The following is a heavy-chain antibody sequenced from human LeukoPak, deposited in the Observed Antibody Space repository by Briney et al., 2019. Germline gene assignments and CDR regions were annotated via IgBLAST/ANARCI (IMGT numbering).Heavy chain of an antibody. CDR1: GFTFSSYA. D-gene: IGHD2-8*02. J-gene: IGHJ4*02. V-gene: IGHV3-23*01. Sequence: GGSLRLSCSASGFTFSSYAMSWVRQAPGKGLEWVSAISDSGDSTYYADSVKGRFTISRDNSKNTLYLQMNSLRAEDTAVYYCAKSSLGDTGAYQYYFDYWGQGTLVTVS. CDR3: AKSSLGDTGAYQYYFDY. CDR2: ISDSGDST.